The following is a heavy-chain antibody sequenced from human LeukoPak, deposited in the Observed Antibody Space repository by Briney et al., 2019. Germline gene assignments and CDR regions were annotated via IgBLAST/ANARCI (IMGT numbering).Heavy chain of an antibody. CDR3: ARAGLRFLEWFLDY. CDR1: GGSISSYY. J-gene: IGHJ4*02. D-gene: IGHD3-3*01. CDR2: IYYSGST. V-gene: IGHV4-59*12. Sequence: SETLSLTCTVSGGSISSYYWSWIRQPPGEGLELIGYIYYSGSTNYNPSLKSRVTMSVDMSKNQFSLKLSSVTAADTAVYYCARAGLRFLEWFLDYWGQGTLVTVSS.